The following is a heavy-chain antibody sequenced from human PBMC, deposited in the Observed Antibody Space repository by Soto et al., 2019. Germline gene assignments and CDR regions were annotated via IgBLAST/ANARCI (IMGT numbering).Heavy chain of an antibody. D-gene: IGHD3-10*01. Sequence: GSLRLPCAASGFTFSNAWMSWVRQAPGKGLEWVGRIKSKTDGGTTDYAAPVKGRFTISRDDTKNTLYMQMNSLKTEDTAVYYCTTDPSVDRGGDYWGQGTLVTVSS. CDR2: IKSKTDGGTT. V-gene: IGHV3-15*01. J-gene: IGHJ4*02. CDR1: GFTFSNAW. CDR3: TTDPSVDRGGDY.